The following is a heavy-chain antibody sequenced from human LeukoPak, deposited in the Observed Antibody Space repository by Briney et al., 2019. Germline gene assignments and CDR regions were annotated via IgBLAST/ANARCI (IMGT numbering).Heavy chain of an antibody. CDR2: IKQDGGEK. CDR3: ARQATYYDFWSGYSRINDY. J-gene: IGHJ4*02. CDR1: GFTFSSYW. D-gene: IGHD3-3*01. V-gene: IGHV3-7*01. Sequence: GGSLRLSCAASGFTFSSYWMSWVRQAPGKGLEWVANIKQDGGEKYYVDSVKGRFTISRDNAKNSLYLQMNSLRAEDTAVYYCARQATYYDFWSGYSRINDYWGQGTLVTVSS.